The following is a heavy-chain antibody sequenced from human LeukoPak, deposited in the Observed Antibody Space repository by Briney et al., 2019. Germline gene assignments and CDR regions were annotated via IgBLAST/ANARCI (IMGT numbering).Heavy chain of an antibody. CDR2: INHSGST. V-gene: IGHV4-39*02. CDR1: GDSISSGGYY. D-gene: IGHD3-3*01. Sequence: SETLSLTCTVSGDSISSGGYYWSWIRQPPGKGLEWIGEINHSGSTNYNPSLESRVTISVDTSKNHFSLKLSSVAAADTAVYYCASGQYYDLWSGYYVDWGQGTLVTVSA. J-gene: IGHJ4*02. CDR3: ASGQYYDLWSGYYVD.